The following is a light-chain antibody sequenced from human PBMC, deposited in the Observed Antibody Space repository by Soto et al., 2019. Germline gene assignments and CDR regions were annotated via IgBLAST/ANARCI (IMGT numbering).Light chain of an antibody. CDR1: QSVSTD. J-gene: IGKJ5*01. V-gene: IGKV3-11*01. Sequence: EIVLTQSPATLSLSPGERATLSCRASQSVSTDLTWYQQKTGQAPRLLIYDASNRATGVPARFRGSGSGTDFTLTISSLVPEDFAVYYWQQRSNGITFGQGTRLDIK. CDR3: QQRSNGIT. CDR2: DAS.